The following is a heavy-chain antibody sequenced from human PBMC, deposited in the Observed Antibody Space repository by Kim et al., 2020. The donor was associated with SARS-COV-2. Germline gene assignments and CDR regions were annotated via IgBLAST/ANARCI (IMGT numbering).Heavy chain of an antibody. J-gene: IGHJ6*02. CDR3: ARLAVYYYDSSGYYYPYYYYGMDV. Sequence: ASVKVSCKASGYTFTSYDINWVRQATGQGLEWMGWMNPNSGNTGYAQKFQGRVTMTRNTSISTAYMELSSLRSEDTAVYYCARLAVYYYDSSGYYYPYYYYGMDVWGQGTTVTVSS. V-gene: IGHV1-8*01. CDR1: GYTFTSYD. CDR2: MNPNSGNT. D-gene: IGHD3-22*01.